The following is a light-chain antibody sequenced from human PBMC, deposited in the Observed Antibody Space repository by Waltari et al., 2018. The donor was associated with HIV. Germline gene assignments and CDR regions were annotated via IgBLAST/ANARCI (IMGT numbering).Light chain of an antibody. J-gene: IGKJ3*01. CDR2: GAS. CDR3: QQYGRSAFT. V-gene: IGKV3-20*01. CDR1: QSVSSSY. Sequence: EIVLTQSPGTLSLSPGERATLSCRASQSVSSSYLAWYQQKPGQAPRLLIYGASSRATGIPDRFSGSGSGADFTLSISRLEPEDFVVYYCQQYGRSAFTFGPGTKVDIK.